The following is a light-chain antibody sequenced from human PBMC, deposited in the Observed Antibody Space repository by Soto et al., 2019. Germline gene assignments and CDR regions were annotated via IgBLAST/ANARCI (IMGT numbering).Light chain of an antibody. V-gene: IGKV1-5*03. CDR1: QSVSIW. Sequence: DIQMTQSPSTLSASEGDRVTISCRASQSVSIWLAWYQQKPGRAPKLLIYKASNLEDGVPSRFSGSGSGTEFTLTISSPQPDDFATYYCQQYNSYWTFGQGTKVDI. CDR3: QQYNSYWT. J-gene: IGKJ1*01. CDR2: KAS.